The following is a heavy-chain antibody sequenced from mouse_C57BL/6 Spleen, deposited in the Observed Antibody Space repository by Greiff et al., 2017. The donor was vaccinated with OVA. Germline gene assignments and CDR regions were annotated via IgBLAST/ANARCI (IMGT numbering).Heavy chain of an antibody. V-gene: IGHV1-82*01. CDR1: GYAFSSSW. Sequence: VQLQQSGPELVKPGASVKISCKASGYAFSSSWMNSVKQRPGKGLEWIGRIYPGDGDTNYNGKFKGKATLTADKSSSTAYMQLSSLTSEDSAVYFCASYSNYYYAMDYWGQGTSVTVSS. CDR3: ASYSNYYYAMDY. D-gene: IGHD2-5*01. CDR2: IYPGDGDT. J-gene: IGHJ4*01.